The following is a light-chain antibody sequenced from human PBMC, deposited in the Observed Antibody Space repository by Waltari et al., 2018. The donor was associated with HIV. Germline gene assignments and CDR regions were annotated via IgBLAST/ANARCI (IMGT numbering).Light chain of an antibody. V-gene: IGKV1-16*01. CDR3: QQYGAYPFT. CDR2: AAS. Sequence: DIQMPQAPSSLSASVGDRVTITCRASQDITKYVAWFQQKPGKAPKSLIHAASSLQSGVPSRFSGSGSGTDFTLTINSLQPEDSATYFCQQYGAYPFTFGPGTKVHIK. CDR1: QDITKY. J-gene: IGKJ3*01.